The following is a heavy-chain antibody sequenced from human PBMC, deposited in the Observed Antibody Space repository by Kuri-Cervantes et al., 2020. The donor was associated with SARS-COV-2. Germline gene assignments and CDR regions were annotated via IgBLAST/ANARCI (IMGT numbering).Heavy chain of an antibody. CDR3: AGIDFGTNSRGGWFDP. D-gene: IGHD4-23*01. CDR2: TYHSGST. V-gene: IGHV4-30-2*05. CDR1: APSTGSGGSS. J-gene: IGHJ5*02. Sequence: LSPSCTVSAPSTGSGGSSWSWIRQPPVKGLEWIGYTYHSGSTYYNPSLKSRVTMSVETSKTQFSLNLSSVTAADTAVYYGAGIDFGTNSRGGWFDPWGQGTLVTVSS.